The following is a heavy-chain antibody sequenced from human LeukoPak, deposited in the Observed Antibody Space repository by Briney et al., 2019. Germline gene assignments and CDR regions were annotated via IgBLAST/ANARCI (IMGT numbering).Heavy chain of an antibody. CDR1: GTSITGYY. CDR3: ARDRINYGILTGQYGMDV. V-gene: IGHV4-59*01. CDR2: IYYGGTT. J-gene: IGHJ6*02. Sequence: SETLSLTCTVSGTSITGYYWSWIRQSPGKGLEWLVYIYYGGTTNPNPSLKSRVTMSVDTSKNQFSLKLSSVTAADTAVYYCARDRINYGILTGQYGMDVWGQGTTVTVSS. D-gene: IGHD3-9*01.